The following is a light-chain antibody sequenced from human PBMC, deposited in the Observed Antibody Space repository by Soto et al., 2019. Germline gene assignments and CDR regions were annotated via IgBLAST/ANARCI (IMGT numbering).Light chain of an antibody. CDR3: QQYGSSPPYT. CDR2: GAS. J-gene: IGKJ2*01. Sequence: EIVLTQSPGTLSLSPGERAALSCRASHSVSSTYLAWYQQKPGQAPRLLIYGASSRANGIPARFSGSGSGTDFTLTIIRLEPEDFAVYYCQQYGSSPPYTFGQGTKLEIK. V-gene: IGKV3-20*01. CDR1: HSVSSTY.